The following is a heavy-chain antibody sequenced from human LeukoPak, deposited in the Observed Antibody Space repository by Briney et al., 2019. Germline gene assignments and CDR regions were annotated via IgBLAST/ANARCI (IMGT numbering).Heavy chain of an antibody. J-gene: IGHJ4*02. V-gene: IGHV4-38-2*02. Sequence: SETLSLTCTVSGGSISSYYWGWIRQPPGKGLEWIGSIYHSGSTYYNPSLKSRVTISVDTSKNQFSLKLSSVTAADTAVYYCARHISDDFWSGNDYWGQGTLVTVSS. CDR2: IYHSGST. D-gene: IGHD3-3*01. CDR1: GGSISSYY. CDR3: ARHISDDFWSGNDY.